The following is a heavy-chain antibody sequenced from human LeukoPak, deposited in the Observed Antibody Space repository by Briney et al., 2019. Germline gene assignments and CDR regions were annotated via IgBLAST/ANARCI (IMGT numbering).Heavy chain of an antibody. CDR3: VRDGDAYDFDP. CDR1: GFSIRGYW. J-gene: IGHJ5*02. D-gene: IGHD3-3*01. Sequence: GGSLRLSCAASGFSIRGYWMHWVRHAPGKGLMWVSRIKSDGSWTNYADSVRGRFTISRDNAKNTLFLQMVGLRAEDTAIYYCVRDGDAYDFDPWGQGILVTVSS. CDR2: IKSDGSWT. V-gene: IGHV3-74*01.